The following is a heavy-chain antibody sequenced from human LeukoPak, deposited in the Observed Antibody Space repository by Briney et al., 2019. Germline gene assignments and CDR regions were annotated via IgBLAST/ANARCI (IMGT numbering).Heavy chain of an antibody. CDR1: GFSVTYNY. CDR3: ARGVSSGYYYGMDV. CDR2: IYTDGNT. D-gene: IGHD3-10*01. J-gene: IGHJ6*02. Sequence: GGSLRLSCAASGFSVTYNYMNWVRQAPGMGLEWVSIIYTDGNTYYADSVKGRFAISRRNSENTVYLQMNRLRAEDTAVYYCARGVSSGYYYGMDVWGQGTTVTVSS. V-gene: IGHV3-53*04.